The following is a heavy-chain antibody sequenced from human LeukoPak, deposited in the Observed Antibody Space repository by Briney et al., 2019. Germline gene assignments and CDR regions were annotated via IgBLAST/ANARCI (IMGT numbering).Heavy chain of an antibody. D-gene: IGHD6-6*01. CDR2: MWYDGSNK. V-gene: IGHV3-33*01. CDR3: ARAGTAARYYYYYMDV. Sequence: PGRSLRLSCAASGFTFSSYGMHWVRQAPGKGLEWVAVMWYDGSNKYYADSVKGRFTISRDNPKNTLYLQMNSLRAEDTAVYYCARAGTAARYYYYYMDVWGKGTTVTVSS. J-gene: IGHJ6*03. CDR1: GFTFSSYG.